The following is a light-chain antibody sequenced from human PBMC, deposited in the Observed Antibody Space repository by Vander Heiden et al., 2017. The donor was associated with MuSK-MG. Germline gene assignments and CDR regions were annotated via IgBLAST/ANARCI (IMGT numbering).Light chain of an antibody. V-gene: IGKV3-20*01. J-gene: IGKJ2*01. Sequence: EIVLTQSPGTLSSSPGETATLSCRASQSVGSSFLAWYQQKPDQAPRLLIYAASRRATGIPDRFSGSGSETDFTLTISRLEPEDFAVYYWQQYGSSYTFGQGTKLEIK. CDR3: QQYGSSYT. CDR2: AAS. CDR1: QSVGSSF.